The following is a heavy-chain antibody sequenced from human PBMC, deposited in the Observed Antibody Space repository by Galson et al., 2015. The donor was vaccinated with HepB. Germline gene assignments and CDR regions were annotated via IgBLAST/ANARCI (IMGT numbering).Heavy chain of an antibody. CDR3: ARRWKYSSSWQEEDY. CDR2: ISSSSSYT. J-gene: IGHJ4*02. D-gene: IGHD6-13*01. CDR1: GFTFSDYY. Sequence: SLRLSCAASGFTFSDYYMSWIRQAPGKGLEWVSYISSSSSYTNYADSVKGRFTISRDNAKNSLYLQMNSLRAEDTAMYYCARRWKYSSSWQEEDYWGQGTLVTVSS. V-gene: IGHV3-11*03.